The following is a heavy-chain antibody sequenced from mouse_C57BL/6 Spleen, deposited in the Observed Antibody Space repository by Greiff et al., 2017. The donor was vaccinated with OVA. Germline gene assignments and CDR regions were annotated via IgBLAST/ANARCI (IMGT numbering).Heavy chain of an antibody. CDR2: INPNYGTT. V-gene: IGHV1-39*01. Sequence: EVQLQQSGPELVKPGASVNISCKASGYSFTDFNLNWVKQSNGKSLEWFGVINPNYGTTSYNQKLKGKTTLTVAQSSSTAYMQLHSLTSEDSSVYYCASIDYDYEFAYWGQGTLVTVSA. CDR1: GYSFTDFN. D-gene: IGHD2-4*01. J-gene: IGHJ3*01. CDR3: ASIDYDYEFAY.